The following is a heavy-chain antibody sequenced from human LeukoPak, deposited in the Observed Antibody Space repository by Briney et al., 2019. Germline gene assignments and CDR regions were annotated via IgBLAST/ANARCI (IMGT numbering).Heavy chain of an antibody. J-gene: IGHJ4*02. Sequence: GRSLRLSCAASGFTFSSYGIHWVRQAPGKGLEWVAVISYDGSNKYYADSVKGRFTISRDNSKNTLYLQMNSLRAEDTAVYYCAKDEYYYDSSGYSGWGQGTLVTVSS. D-gene: IGHD3-22*01. CDR2: ISYDGSNK. V-gene: IGHV3-30*18. CDR1: GFTFSSYG. CDR3: AKDEYYYDSSGYSG.